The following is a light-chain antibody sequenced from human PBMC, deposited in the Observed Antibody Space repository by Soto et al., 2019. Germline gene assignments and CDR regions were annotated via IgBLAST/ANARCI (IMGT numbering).Light chain of an antibody. CDR2: EVS. CDR1: SSDVGGYNY. J-gene: IGLJ2*01. Sequence: QSALTQPPSASGSPGQSVTISCTGTSSDVGGYNYVSWYQQHPGKAPKLMIYEVSKRPSGVPDRFSGSKSGNTASLTVSGLQAADEAEYYCSSNAGSNNLVFGGGTKLTVL. CDR3: SSNAGSNNLV. V-gene: IGLV2-8*01.